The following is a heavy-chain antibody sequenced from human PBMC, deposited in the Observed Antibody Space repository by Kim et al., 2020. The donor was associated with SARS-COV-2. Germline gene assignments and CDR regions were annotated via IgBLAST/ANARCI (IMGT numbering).Heavy chain of an antibody. V-gene: IGHV4-59*01. D-gene: IGHD4-4*01. J-gene: IGHJ4*02. CDR3: ARAGLQNYYFDY. Sequence: NYNPSLKSRVTISVDTSKNQFSLKLSSVTAADTAVYYCARAGLQNYYFDYWGQGTLVTVSS.